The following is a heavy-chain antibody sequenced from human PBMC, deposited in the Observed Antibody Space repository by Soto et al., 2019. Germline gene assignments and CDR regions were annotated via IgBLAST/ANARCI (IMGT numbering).Heavy chain of an antibody. J-gene: IGHJ6*02. CDR3: ARDFWAGGFGELSTDGMDV. CDR1: GGTFSSYA. CDR2: IIPIFGTA. D-gene: IGHD3-16*02. Sequence: SVKVSFKASGGTFSSYAISWVRQAPGQGLEWMGGIIPIFGTANYAQKFQGRVTITADESTSTAYMELSSLRSEDTAVYYCARDFWAGGFGELSTDGMDVWGQGTTVTVSS. V-gene: IGHV1-69*13.